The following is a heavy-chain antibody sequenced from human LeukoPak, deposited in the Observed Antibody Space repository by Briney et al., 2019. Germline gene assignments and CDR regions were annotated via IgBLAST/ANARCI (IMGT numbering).Heavy chain of an antibody. CDR2: IYYSGST. V-gene: IGHV4-59*01. CDR1: GGSLSSYY. D-gene: IGHD5-24*01. J-gene: IGHJ4*02. Sequence: SETLSLTCTVSGGSLSSYYWSWIRQPPGKGLEWIGYIYYSGSTNYNPSLKSRVTISVDTSKNQFSLKLSSVTAADTAVYYCARAERSEPFDYWGQGTLVTVSS. CDR3: ARAERSEPFDY.